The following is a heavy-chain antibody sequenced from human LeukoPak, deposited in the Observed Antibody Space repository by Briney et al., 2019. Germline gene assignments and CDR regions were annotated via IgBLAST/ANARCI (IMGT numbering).Heavy chain of an antibody. V-gene: IGHV4-59*01. J-gene: IGHJ4*02. D-gene: IGHD3-10*01. Sequence: PSETLSLTCSVSSDSSSNYYWNWIRQPPGKGLEWIGYIYDSGGTNYNPSLKSRVSMSLDTSKNQFSLKLSSVTAADTAVYYCARAHGSETFYFDYWGQGTLVSVSS. CDR1: SDSSSNYY. CDR3: ARAHGSETFYFDY. CDR2: IYDSGGT.